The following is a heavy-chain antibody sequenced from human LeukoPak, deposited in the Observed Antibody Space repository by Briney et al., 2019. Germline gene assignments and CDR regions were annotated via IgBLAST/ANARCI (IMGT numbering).Heavy chain of an antibody. CDR1: GGTFTSYA. CDR2: IIPIFGTA. J-gene: IGHJ4*02. Sequence: SVKVSCKASGGTFTSYAISWVRQAPGQGLEWMGGIIPIFGTANYAQKFQGRVTITADESTSTAYMELSSLRSEDTAVYYCARDRKDYVWGSYRDFDYWGQGTLVTVSS. D-gene: IGHD3-16*02. V-gene: IGHV1-69*13. CDR3: ARDRKDYVWGSYRDFDY.